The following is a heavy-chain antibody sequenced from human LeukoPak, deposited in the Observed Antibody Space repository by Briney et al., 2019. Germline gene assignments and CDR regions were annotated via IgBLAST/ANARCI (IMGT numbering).Heavy chain of an antibody. Sequence: XSSSSYIYYADSVKGRFTISRDNAKNSLYLQMNSLRAEDTAVYYCASVEMATTFYYYGMDVWGQGTAVTVSS. J-gene: IGHJ6*02. CDR2: XSSSSYI. CDR3: ASVEMATTFYYYGMDV. D-gene: IGHD5-24*01. V-gene: IGHV3-21*01.